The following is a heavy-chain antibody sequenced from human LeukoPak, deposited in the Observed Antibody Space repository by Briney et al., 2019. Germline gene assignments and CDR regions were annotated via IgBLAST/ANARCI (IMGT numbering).Heavy chain of an antibody. D-gene: IGHD1-14*01. Sequence: SETLSLTCTVSGGSISSYYWSWIRQPAGKGLEWIGRIYTSGSTNYNPSLKSGVPMSVDTSNNQFSLKLSSVAAAATAVYYSARVAGTDTGYYYYYMDVWGKGTTVTVSS. J-gene: IGHJ6*03. V-gene: IGHV4-4*07. CDR1: GGSISSYY. CDR3: ARVAGTDTGYYYYYMDV. CDR2: IYTSGST.